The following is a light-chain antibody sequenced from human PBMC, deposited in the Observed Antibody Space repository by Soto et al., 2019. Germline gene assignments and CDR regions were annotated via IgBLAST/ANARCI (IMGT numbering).Light chain of an antibody. CDR2: EVT. V-gene: IGLV2-14*01. Sequence: QSVVTHPAAVSGTPGQSLTISCTGTSGDVGAYNLVSWYQHLPDKAPKLIISEVTNRPSGVSDRFSGSKSGNTASLTISGLQAEDEADYYCASLTTTNFVFGSGTKVTVL. CDR3: ASLTTTNFV. CDR1: SGDVGAYNL. J-gene: IGLJ1*01.